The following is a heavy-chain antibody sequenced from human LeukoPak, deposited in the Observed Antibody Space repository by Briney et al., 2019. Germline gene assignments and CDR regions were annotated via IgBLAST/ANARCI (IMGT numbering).Heavy chain of an antibody. J-gene: IGHJ4*02. CDR2: IYYSGST. CDR1: GYSISSGYY. Sequence: PSETLSLTCTVSGYSISSGYYWGWIRQPPGKGLEWIGSIYYSGSTYYNPSLKSRVTISVDTSKNQFSLKLSSVTAADTAVYYCAREDSSWYGRFVDYWSQGTLVTVSS. D-gene: IGHD6-13*01. V-gene: IGHV4-38-2*02. CDR3: AREDSSWYGRFVDY.